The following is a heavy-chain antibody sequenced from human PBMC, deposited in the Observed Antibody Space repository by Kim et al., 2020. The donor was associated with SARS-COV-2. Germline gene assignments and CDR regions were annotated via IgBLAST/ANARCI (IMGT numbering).Heavy chain of an antibody. Sequence: VTDQLTISRDNSKNTLYLQMNSRRAEDTAVYYCARNIAARPPSYFDYWGQGTLVTVSS. J-gene: IGHJ4*02. CDR3: ARNIAARPPSYFDY. D-gene: IGHD6-6*01. V-gene: IGHV3-30*07.